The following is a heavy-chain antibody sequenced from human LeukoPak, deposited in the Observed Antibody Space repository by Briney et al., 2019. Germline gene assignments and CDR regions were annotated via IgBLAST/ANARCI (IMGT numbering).Heavy chain of an antibody. CDR3: AKSKWELPQGRAYYYYYMDV. J-gene: IGHJ6*03. Sequence: GGSLRLSCAASGFTFSSYGMSWVRQAPGKGLEWVAFIRYDGSNKYYADSVKGRFTISRDNSKNTLYLQMNSLRAEDTAVYYCAKSKWELPQGRAYYYYYMDVWGKGTTVTISS. V-gene: IGHV3-30*02. D-gene: IGHD1-26*01. CDR2: IRYDGSNK. CDR1: GFTFSSYG.